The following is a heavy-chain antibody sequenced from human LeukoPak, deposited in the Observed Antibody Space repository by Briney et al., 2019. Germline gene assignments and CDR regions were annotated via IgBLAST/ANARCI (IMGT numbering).Heavy chain of an antibody. V-gene: IGHV3-23*01. J-gene: IGHJ4*02. Sequence: GGSLRLSCAASEFTYSSYAMSWVRQAPGKGLEWVSAISGSGGSTYYADSVKGRFTISRDNSKNTLYLQMNSLRAEDTAVYYCAKDPSSTTETLTHYFDYWGQGTLVTVSS. CDR1: EFTYSSYA. CDR2: ISGSGGST. CDR3: AKDPSSTTETLTHYFDY. D-gene: IGHD1-26*01.